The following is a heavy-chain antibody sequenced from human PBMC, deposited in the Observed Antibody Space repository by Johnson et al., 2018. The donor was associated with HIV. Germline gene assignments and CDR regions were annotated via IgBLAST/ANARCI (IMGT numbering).Heavy chain of an antibody. Sequence: QVQLVESGGGVVQPGRSLRLSCAASGFTFSSYGMHWVRQAPGKGLEWVAVISYDGSNKYYADSVKGRFTISRDNSKNTLYLQMNSLRAEDTAVYYCASSAPGLLPNDAFGIWGQGTMVTVSS. CDR3: ASSAPGLLPNDAFGI. CDR1: GFTFSSYG. D-gene: IGHD2-15*01. CDR2: ISYDGSNK. V-gene: IGHV3-30*03. J-gene: IGHJ3*02.